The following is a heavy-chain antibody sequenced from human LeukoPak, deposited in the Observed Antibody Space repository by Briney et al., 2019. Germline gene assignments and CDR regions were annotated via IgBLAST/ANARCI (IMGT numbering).Heavy chain of an antibody. J-gene: IGHJ4*02. V-gene: IGHV3-23*01. CDR1: GSTFSSYA. CDR3: AKGGLLSAFDY. CDR2: ISGSGGST. Sequence: GGSLRLSCAASGSTFSSYAMSWVRQVPGKGLEWVSDISGSGGSTYYADSVKGRFTISRDNSKNTLYLQMNSLRAEDTAIYYCAKGGLLSAFDYWGQGTLVTVSS. D-gene: IGHD3-10*01.